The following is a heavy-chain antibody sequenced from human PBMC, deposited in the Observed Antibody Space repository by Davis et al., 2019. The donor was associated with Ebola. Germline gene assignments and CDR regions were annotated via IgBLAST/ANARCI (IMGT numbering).Heavy chain of an antibody. V-gene: IGHV4-34*01. J-gene: IGHJ6*02. CDR2: INHSGST. CDR1: GGSFSGYY. CDR3: ARDLLGGEGMDV. D-gene: IGHD1-26*01. Sequence: MPSETLSLTCAVYGGSFSGYYWSWIRQPPGKGLEWIGEINHSGSTNYNPSLKSRVTISVDTSKNQFSLKLSSVTAADTAVYYCARDLLGGEGMDVWGQGTTVTVSS.